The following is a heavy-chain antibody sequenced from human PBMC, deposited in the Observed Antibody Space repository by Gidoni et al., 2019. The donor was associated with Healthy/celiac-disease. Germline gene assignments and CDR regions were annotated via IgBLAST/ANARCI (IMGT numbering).Heavy chain of an antibody. CDR1: GYTFTRYG. V-gene: IGHV1-18*01. CDR2: ISAYNGNT. Sequence: QVQLVQSGAEVKKPGASVKVSCKASGYTFTRYGISWVRQAPGQGLEWMGWISAYNGNTNYAQKLQGRVTMTTDTSTSTAYMELRSLRSDDTAVYYCARDQYRDYGDSTLYYYYYGMDVWGQGTTVTVSS. D-gene: IGHD4-17*01. CDR3: ARDQYRDYGDSTLYYYYYGMDV. J-gene: IGHJ6*02.